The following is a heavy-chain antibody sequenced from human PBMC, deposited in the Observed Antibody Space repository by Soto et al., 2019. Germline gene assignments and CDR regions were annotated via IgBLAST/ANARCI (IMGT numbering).Heavy chain of an antibody. CDR1: GGSFSGYY. CDR2: INHSGST. D-gene: IGHD2-2*01. CDR3: ATKAGYCSSTSCLKYFDY. Sequence: SETLSLTCAVYGGSFSGYYWSWIRQPPGKGLEWIGEINHSGSTNYNPSLKSRVTISVDTSKNQFSLKLSSVTAADTAVYYCATKAGYCSSTSCLKYFDYWGQGTLVTVS. V-gene: IGHV4-34*01. J-gene: IGHJ4*02.